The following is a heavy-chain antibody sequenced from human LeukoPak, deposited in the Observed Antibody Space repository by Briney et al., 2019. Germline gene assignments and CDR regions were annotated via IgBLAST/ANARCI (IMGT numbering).Heavy chain of an antibody. D-gene: IGHD1-14*01. J-gene: IGHJ4*02. Sequence: GGSLRLSCAASGFTFSSYAMSWVRQAPGKGLEWVSAISGSGGGTYYADSVKGRFTISRDNSKNTLYLQMNSLRAEDAAVYYCVRENWYRFDNWGQGTLVTVSS. CDR2: ISGSGGGT. CDR3: VRENWYRFDN. CDR1: GFTFSSYA. V-gene: IGHV3-23*01.